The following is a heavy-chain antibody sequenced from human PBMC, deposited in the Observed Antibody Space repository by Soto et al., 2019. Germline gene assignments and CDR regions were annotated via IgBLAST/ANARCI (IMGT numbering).Heavy chain of an antibody. V-gene: IGHV1-3*01. CDR1: GYTFTSYA. CDR3: GIEKVGATSVHVFDI. Sequence: ASVKVSCKASGYTFTSYAMHWVRQAPGQRLEWMGWINAGNGNTKYSQKLQGRVTITRDTSASTAYMELSSLRSEDTALYYCGIEKVGATSVHVFDIWGQGTMVTVSS. D-gene: IGHD1-26*01. CDR2: INAGNGNT. J-gene: IGHJ3*02.